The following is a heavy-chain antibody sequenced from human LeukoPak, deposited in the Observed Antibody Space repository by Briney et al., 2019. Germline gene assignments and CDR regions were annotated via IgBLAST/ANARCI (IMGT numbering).Heavy chain of an antibody. D-gene: IGHD3-3*01. V-gene: IGHV3-23*01. Sequence: GGSLRLSCAASGFSFSSYAMSWVRQAPGKGLEWVSVISASGGSTYYADSVKGRFTISRDNSKNTLYLQMNSLRAEDTAVYYCAKTGGYDFWSGPFDYWGQGTLVTVSS. J-gene: IGHJ4*02. CDR3: AKTGGYDFWSGPFDY. CDR1: GFSFSSYA. CDR2: ISASGGST.